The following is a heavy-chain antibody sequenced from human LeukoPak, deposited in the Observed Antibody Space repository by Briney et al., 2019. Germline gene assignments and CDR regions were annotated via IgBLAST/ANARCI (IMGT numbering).Heavy chain of an antibody. CDR3: ARGYPLDWNYFDY. CDR2: INPTDGST. V-gene: IGHV1-46*01. CDR1: GYTFTSYY. D-gene: IGHD3/OR15-3a*01. Sequence: ASVNVSCKASGYTFTSYYMHWVRQAPGHGLEWMGIINPTDGSTSYAQKFQGRVTMTRDTSTYTVYMELSSLKSEDTAVYYCARGYPLDWNYFDYWGQGTLVTVSS. J-gene: IGHJ4*02.